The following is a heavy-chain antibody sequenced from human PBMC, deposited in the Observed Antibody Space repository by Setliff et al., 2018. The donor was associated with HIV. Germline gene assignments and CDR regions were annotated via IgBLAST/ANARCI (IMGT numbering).Heavy chain of an antibody. CDR1: GFRVRKYP. CDR2: IFPMSGSV. V-gene: IGHV1-69*06. CDR3: ARDGINWFDP. J-gene: IGHJ5*02. Sequence: GASVKVSCKTSGFRVRKYPVSWVRQAPGKGLEWMGGIFPMSGSVRIAQKFQGRVTLTSDTSISTAYMELSSLKSDDTAVYYCARDGINWFDPWGQGTLVTV.